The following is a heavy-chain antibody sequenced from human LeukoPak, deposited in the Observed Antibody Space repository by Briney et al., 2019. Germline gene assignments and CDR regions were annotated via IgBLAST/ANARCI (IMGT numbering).Heavy chain of an antibody. V-gene: IGHV3-30-3*01. D-gene: IGHD3-22*01. CDR2: ISYDGSNK. J-gene: IGHJ4*02. CDR1: GFTFSSYA. CDR3: ARVPRGGWGYYDSSQADPPDY. Sequence: GRSLRLSCAASGFTFSSYAMHWVRQAPGKGLEWVAVISYDGSNKYYADSVKGRFTISRDNAKNSLYLQMNSLRAEDTAVYYCARVPRGGWGYYDSSQADPPDYWGQGTLVTVSS.